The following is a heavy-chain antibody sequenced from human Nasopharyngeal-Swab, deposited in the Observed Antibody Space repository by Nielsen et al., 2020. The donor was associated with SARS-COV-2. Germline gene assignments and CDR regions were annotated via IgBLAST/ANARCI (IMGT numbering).Heavy chain of an antibody. V-gene: IGHV3-30*18. Sequence: LKISCAASGFTFSSYGMHWDRQAPGKGREWVEVISYDGSNKYYADSVKGRFTNSRDNSNNTLYLQMNSLRAEDTAVYYFAKDQRYDILTPWDYWGQGTLVTVSS. CDR2: ISYDGSNK. CDR1: GFTFSSYG. J-gene: IGHJ4*02. CDR3: AKDQRYDILTPWDY. D-gene: IGHD3-9*01.